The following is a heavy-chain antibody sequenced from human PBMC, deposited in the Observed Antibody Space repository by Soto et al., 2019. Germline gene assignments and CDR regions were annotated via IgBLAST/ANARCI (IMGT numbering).Heavy chain of an antibody. Sequence: ASVKVSCKASGGTFSSYTISWVRQAPGQGLEWMGRIIPILGIANYAQKFQGRVTITADKSTSTAYMELRSLRSDDTAVYYCARAYYYDSSGYLDYWGQGTLVTVSS. CDR2: IIPILGIA. V-gene: IGHV1-69*02. CDR1: GGTFSSYT. D-gene: IGHD3-22*01. CDR3: ARAYYYDSSGYLDY. J-gene: IGHJ4*02.